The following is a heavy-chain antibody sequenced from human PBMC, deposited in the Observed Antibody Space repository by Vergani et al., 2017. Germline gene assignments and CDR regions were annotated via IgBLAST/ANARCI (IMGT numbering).Heavy chain of an antibody. CDR1: GFTFSSYS. CDR3: ARDLELDSGSYCLDY. J-gene: IGHJ4*02. Sequence: EVQLVESGGGLVKPGGSLRLSCAASGFTFSSYSMNWVRQAPGKGLEWGSSISSSSSYIYYADSVKGRVTISRDNAKNSLYLQMNSLRAEDTAVYYCARDLELDSGSYCLDYWGQGTLVTVSS. D-gene: IGHD1-26*01. CDR2: ISSSSSYI. V-gene: IGHV3-21*01.